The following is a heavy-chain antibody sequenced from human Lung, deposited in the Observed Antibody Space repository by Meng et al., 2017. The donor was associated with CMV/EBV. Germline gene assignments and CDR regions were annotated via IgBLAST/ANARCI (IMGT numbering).Heavy chain of an antibody. J-gene: IGHJ6*02. CDR1: GYTFTTYD. CDR2: MNPNSGNT. Sequence: SVXVSXXASGYTFTTYDINLVRQATGQGLEWMGWMNPNSGNTGYAQKFQGRVTLTRVTSISTAYMELSSLTSDDTAVYYCARTRIEVEPDGRKIKYYNYGMDVWGQGXTVTVSS. D-gene: IGHD2-2*01. CDR3: ARTRIEVEPDGRKIKYYNYGMDV. V-gene: IGHV1-8*01.